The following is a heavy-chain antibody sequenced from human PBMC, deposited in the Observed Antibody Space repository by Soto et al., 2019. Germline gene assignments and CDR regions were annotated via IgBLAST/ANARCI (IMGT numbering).Heavy chain of an antibody. V-gene: IGHV1-69*13. CDR2: FIAMLGTP. Sequence: ASVKVSCKASGGTFGSQGIAWVRQAPGQGLEWMGGFIAMLGTPTYAKKVQGRATISADESLTSSYLELRSLRAEDTAVYYCASGYDLLTGYYNVYWGQGTLVTVSS. J-gene: IGHJ4*02. CDR1: GGTFGSQG. CDR3: ASGYDLLTGYYNVY. D-gene: IGHD3-9*01.